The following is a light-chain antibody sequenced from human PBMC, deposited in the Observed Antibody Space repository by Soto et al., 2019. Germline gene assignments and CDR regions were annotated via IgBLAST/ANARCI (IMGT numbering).Light chain of an antibody. CDR3: QQYNNWPRT. Sequence: EIVFTQAPVTLSLSPGERATVSWRASQSVSRSYLGWYQQKPGQAPRLLMYGASIRAAGVPDRFSGSGSGTEFTLTISSLQSEDFAVYYCQQYNNWPRTFGQGTKVDI. V-gene: IGKV3D-15*01. J-gene: IGKJ1*01. CDR2: GAS. CDR1: QSVSRSY.